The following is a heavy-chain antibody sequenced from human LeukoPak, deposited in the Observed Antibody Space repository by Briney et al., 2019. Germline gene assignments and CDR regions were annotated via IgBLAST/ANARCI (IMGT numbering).Heavy chain of an antibody. Sequence: KTSETLSLTCTVSGGSISSSSYYWGWIRQPPGKGLEWIGTIYYSGNTYYNPSLKSRVTMSVDTSKNQFSLKVSSVTAADTGVYYCAREIAAAGTCFDPWGQGTLVTVSS. J-gene: IGHJ5*02. CDR1: GGSISSSSYY. V-gene: IGHV4-39*07. D-gene: IGHD6-13*01. CDR3: AREIAAAGTCFDP. CDR2: IYYSGNT.